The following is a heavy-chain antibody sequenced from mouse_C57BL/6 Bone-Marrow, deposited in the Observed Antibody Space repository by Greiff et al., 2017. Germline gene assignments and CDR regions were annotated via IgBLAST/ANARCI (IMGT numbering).Heavy chain of an antibody. V-gene: IGHV1-64*01. D-gene: IGHD2-4*01. J-gene: IGHJ4*01. CDR3: ARSYDDDDYTMDY. Sequence: QVQLQQPGAELVKPGASVKLSCKASGYTFTNYWMHWVKQRPGQGLEWIGMMHPNGGSPDYNEKFKSEATLSVDKSSRTAYMELSSLTSEDSAVYDCARSYDDDDYTMDYWGQGTSVNGSS. CDR2: MHPNGGSP. CDR1: GYTFTNYW.